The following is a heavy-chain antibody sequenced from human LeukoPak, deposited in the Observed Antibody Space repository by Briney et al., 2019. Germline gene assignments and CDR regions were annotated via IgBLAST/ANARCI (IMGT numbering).Heavy chain of an antibody. Sequence: PSETLSLTCTVSGGSISSSSYYWGWIRQPPGKGLEWIGSIYYSGSTYYNPSLKSRVTISVDTSKNQFSLKLNSVTAADTAVYHCARANGCSGGICRKGLDPWGQGTLVTVSS. V-gene: IGHV4-39*07. CDR1: GGSISSSSYY. CDR3: ARANGCSGGICRKGLDP. CDR2: IYYSGST. D-gene: IGHD2-15*01. J-gene: IGHJ5*02.